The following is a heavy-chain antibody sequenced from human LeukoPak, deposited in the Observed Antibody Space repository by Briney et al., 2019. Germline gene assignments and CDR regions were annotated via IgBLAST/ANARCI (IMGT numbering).Heavy chain of an antibody. CDR3: AKVHGVPY. J-gene: IGHJ4*02. CDR1: GFTFSIYW. Sequence: GGSLRLSCAASGFTFSIYWMTWVRQAPGKGLEWVSGINRPPDSTFAADSVKGRFTISRDNSKNTLYLQMNSLRVEDTALYYCAKVHGVPYWGQGSLVTVSS. D-gene: IGHD1-1*01. CDR2: INRPPDST. V-gene: IGHV3-23*01.